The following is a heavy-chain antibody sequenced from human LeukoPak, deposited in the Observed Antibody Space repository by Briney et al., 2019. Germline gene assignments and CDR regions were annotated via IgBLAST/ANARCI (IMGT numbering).Heavy chain of an antibody. CDR3: ARDLVTVTKGFDI. CDR2: INHSGST. V-gene: IGHV4-34*01. Sequence: SETLSLTCAAYGGSFSGYYWSWIRQPPGKGLEWIGEINHSGSTNYNPSLKSRVTISIDTSKNQFSLKLSSVTVADTAVYYCARDLVTVTKGFDIWGQGTMVSVSS. J-gene: IGHJ3*02. D-gene: IGHD4-17*01. CDR1: GGSFSGYY.